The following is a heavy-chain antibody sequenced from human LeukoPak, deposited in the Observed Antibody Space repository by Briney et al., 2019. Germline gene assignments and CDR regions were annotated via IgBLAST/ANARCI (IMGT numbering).Heavy chain of an antibody. Sequence: GASVRVSCKASGYTFTHYIINWVRQAPGQGLEWMGWISAYNGNTNYAQKLQGRVTMTRDTSISTAYMELSRLSSDDTAVYFCARDGLQDAFDIWGQGTMVTVSS. V-gene: IGHV1-18*01. D-gene: IGHD3/OR15-3a*01. CDR2: ISAYNGNT. J-gene: IGHJ3*02. CDR1: GYTFTHYI. CDR3: ARDGLQDAFDI.